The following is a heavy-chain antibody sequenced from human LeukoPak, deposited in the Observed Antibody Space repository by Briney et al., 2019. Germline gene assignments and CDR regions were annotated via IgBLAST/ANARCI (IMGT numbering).Heavy chain of an antibody. CDR1: GSTFSSYE. CDR3: ARDEYSYGYPFDY. CDR2: VSSSGSTI. D-gene: IGHD5-18*01. V-gene: IGHV3-48*03. J-gene: IGHJ4*02. Sequence: GGSLRLSCAASGSTFSSYEMNWVRQAPGKGLEWVSYVSSSGSTIYYADSVKGRFTISRDNAKNSLYLQMNSLRAEDTAVYYCARDEYSYGYPFDYWGQGTLVTVSS.